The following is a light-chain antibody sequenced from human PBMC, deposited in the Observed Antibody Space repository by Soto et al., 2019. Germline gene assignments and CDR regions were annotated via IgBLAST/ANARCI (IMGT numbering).Light chain of an antibody. V-gene: IGKV1-5*03. J-gene: IGKJ2*02. Sequence: DIQMTQSPSTLSVSIGDRVTITCRASQSISTWLAWYQQKPGKAPKLLIYNASTLKSGVPSRFSGSGSGTEFTLTISSLQPDDFATYYCQQFNSYPCTFGQGTKLEIK. CDR1: QSISTW. CDR3: QQFNSYPCT. CDR2: NAS.